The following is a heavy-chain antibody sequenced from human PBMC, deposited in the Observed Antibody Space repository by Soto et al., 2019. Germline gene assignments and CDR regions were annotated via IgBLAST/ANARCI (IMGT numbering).Heavy chain of an antibody. Sequence: PGESLKISCKASGYSFNNYWIGWVRQMPGKGLEWMGIINPGDSESRNSPSFEGQVTISADKSISTGHLQWTSLKASDTAMYYCASLLLPHSQSGYFYGMDVWGQGTTVPVSS. CDR1: GYSFNNYW. CDR2: INPGDSES. CDR3: ASLLLPHSQSGYFYGMDV. J-gene: IGHJ6*02. D-gene: IGHD3-10*01. V-gene: IGHV5-51*01.